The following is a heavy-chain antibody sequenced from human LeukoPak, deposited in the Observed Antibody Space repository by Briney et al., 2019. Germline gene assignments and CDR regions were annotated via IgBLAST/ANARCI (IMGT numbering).Heavy chain of an antibody. CDR1: GYSFTSYY. V-gene: IGHV1-46*01. CDR3: ATLREIPDYYDSSGFRVFDY. J-gene: IGHJ4*02. CDR2: INPNTATK. D-gene: IGHD3-22*01. Sequence: ASVKVSCKTSGYSFTSYYIHWVRQAPGQGFEWMGVINPNTATKSHAQNFQGRVTLTRDTSTNTVYMELSSLRSEDTAVYYCATLREIPDYYDSSGFRVFDYWGQGTLVTVSS.